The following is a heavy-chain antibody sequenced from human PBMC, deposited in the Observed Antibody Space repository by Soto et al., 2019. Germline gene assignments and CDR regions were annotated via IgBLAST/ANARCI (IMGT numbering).Heavy chain of an antibody. D-gene: IGHD1-1*01. CDR3: GGGSGGNGTTTCFDP. CDR1: GGTFSSYA. J-gene: IGHJ5*02. CDR2: IIPIFGTA. Sequence: ASVKVSCKASGGTFSSYAISWVRQAPGQGLEWMGGIIPIFGTANYAQKFQGRVTITADESTSTAYMELSSLRSEDTAVYYCGGGSGGNGTTTCFDPWGQENLLPVP. V-gene: IGHV1-69*13.